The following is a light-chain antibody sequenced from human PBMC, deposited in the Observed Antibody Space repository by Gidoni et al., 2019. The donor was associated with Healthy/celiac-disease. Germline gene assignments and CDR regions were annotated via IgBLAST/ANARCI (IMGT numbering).Light chain of an antibody. V-gene: IGKV3-11*01. CDR1: ESVSSY. Sequence: IELTQSPATLSLSPGARATLSCRVSESVSSYLAWYPQRPGQAPMLLIYYASNRAAGIPARFSGSGSGTDFTLTILSLEPEDFAVYDCQQRSNWPCTFGQGTKVEIK. CDR3: QQRSNWPCT. CDR2: YAS. J-gene: IGKJ1*01.